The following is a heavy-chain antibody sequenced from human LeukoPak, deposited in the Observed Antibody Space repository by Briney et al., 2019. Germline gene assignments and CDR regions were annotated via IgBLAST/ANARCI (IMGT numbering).Heavy chain of an antibody. J-gene: IGHJ6*02. CDR2: ISSSGSTI. Sequence: GGSLRLSCAASGFTFSNAWMSWIRQAPGKGLEWVSYISSSGSTIYYADSVKGRFTISRDNAKNSLYLQMNSLRAEDTAVYYCATPFWSGSDPYYYYGMDVWGQGTTVTVSS. CDR1: GFTFSNAW. CDR3: ATPFWSGSDPYYYYGMDV. V-gene: IGHV3-11*01. D-gene: IGHD3-3*01.